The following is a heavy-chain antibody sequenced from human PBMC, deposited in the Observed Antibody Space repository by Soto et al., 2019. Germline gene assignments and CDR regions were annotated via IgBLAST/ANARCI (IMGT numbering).Heavy chain of an antibody. D-gene: IGHD3-22*01. V-gene: IGHV6-1*03. J-gene: IGHJ6*02. Sequence: SQTLSLTCAISGDSVSSNSAAWNWIRQSPSRGLEWLGRTYYRSKWYYGYAVSVKSCIAIKPGTSKNQFSLQLNSVTPEDTAVYYCARIHSSSPSDVYVCGRGTMVTVYS. CDR3: ARIHSSSPSDVYV. CDR2: TYYRSKWYY. CDR1: GDSVSSNSAA.